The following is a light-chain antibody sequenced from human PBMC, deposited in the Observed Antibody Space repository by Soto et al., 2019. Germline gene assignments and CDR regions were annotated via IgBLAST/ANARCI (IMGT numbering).Light chain of an antibody. CDR3: FSFTTDWTHV. J-gene: IGLJ1*01. Sequence: QPALTQPASVSGSPGQSITISCTGTSSDVGAYNYVSWFQQHPGKAPTLIISEVSNRPSGVSNRFSGSKSGNAASLTISGLQAEDEADYFCFSFTTDWTHVFGTGTKV. CDR1: SSDVGAYNY. V-gene: IGLV2-14*01. CDR2: EVS.